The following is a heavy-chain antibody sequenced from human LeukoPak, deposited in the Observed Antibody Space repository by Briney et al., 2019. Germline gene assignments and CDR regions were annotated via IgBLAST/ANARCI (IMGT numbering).Heavy chain of an antibody. Sequence: GGSLRLSCAASGFTFSSYGMHWVRQAPGKGLEWVAFIRYDGSNKYYADSVKGRFTISRDNSKDTLYLQMNSLRAEDTAVYYCANGATPGWYFDLWGRGTLVTVSS. J-gene: IGHJ2*01. D-gene: IGHD4/OR15-4a*01. V-gene: IGHV3-30*02. CDR3: ANGATPGWYFDL. CDR1: GFTFSSYG. CDR2: IRYDGSNK.